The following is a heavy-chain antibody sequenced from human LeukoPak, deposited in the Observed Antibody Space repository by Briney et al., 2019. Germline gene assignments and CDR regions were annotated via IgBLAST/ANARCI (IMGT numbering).Heavy chain of an antibody. CDR3: ARQGTYSSATGMGY. Sequence: ASVKVSCKASGYTFNNHYMYWVRQAPGQGLEWMGVINPSGGSTSYAQKFQGRVTMTRDTSTRTVYMEVNSLRSEDTAVYYCARQGTYSSATGMGYWGQGTLVTVSS. V-gene: IGHV1-46*02. D-gene: IGHD6-19*01. J-gene: IGHJ4*02. CDR2: INPSGGST. CDR1: GYTFNNHY.